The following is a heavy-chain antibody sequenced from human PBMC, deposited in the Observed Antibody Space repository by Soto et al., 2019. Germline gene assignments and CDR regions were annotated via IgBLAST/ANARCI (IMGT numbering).Heavy chain of an antibody. V-gene: IGHV3-48*01. Sequence: EVQLVESGGGLVQPGGSLRLSCAASGFTFSSYSMNWVRQAPGKGLEWVSYISSSSSTIYYADSVKGRFTIPRDNAKNSLYLQMNSLRAEDTAVYYCARDKSSVVVPAASDFDYWGQGTLVTVSS. CDR1: GFTFSSYS. CDR2: ISSSSSTI. J-gene: IGHJ4*02. CDR3: ARDKSSVVVPAASDFDY. D-gene: IGHD2-2*01.